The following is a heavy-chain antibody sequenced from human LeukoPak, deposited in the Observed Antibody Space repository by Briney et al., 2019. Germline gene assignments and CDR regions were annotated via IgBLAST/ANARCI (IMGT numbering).Heavy chain of an antibody. Sequence: GGSLRLSCAASGFTFSSYWMSWVRQAPGKGLEWVANIKQDGSEKYYVDSVKGRFTISRQNPTNTLYLQMNSLRAEDTAVYYCAKGHCSSTGCPRYYFDYWGQGTLVTVSS. J-gene: IGHJ4*02. V-gene: IGHV3-7*01. CDR2: IKQDGSEK. D-gene: IGHD2-2*01. CDR3: AKGHCSSTGCPRYYFDY. CDR1: GFTFSSYW.